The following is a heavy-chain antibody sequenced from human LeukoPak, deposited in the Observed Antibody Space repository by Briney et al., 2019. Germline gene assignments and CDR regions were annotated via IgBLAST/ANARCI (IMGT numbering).Heavy chain of an antibody. CDR2: IIPIFGIA. CDR1: GGTFSSYA. CDR3: ANLGGNSSSFDAFDI. D-gene: IGHD6-6*01. Sequence: SVKVSCKASGGTFSSYAISWVRQAPGQGLEWMGRIIPIFGIANYAQKFQGRVTITADKSTSTAYMELSSLRSEDTAVYYCANLGGNSSSFDAFDIWGQGTMVPVS. J-gene: IGHJ3*02. V-gene: IGHV1-69*04.